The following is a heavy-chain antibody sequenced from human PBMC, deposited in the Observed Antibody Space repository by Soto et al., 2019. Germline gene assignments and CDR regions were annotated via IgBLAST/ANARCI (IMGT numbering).Heavy chain of an antibody. Sequence: PGGSLRLSCAASGFPFSNSWINWVRQVPGKGLEWVGRVKSKADGGSGDYAAPVKGRFVVSRDDSKDIVYLQMNSLKIEDTGVYYCTTDSRTTLPEIRFDFWGHGTQVTVSS. CDR1: GFPFSNSW. CDR3: TTDSRTTLPEIRFDF. D-gene: IGHD1-26*01. V-gene: IGHV3-15*07. J-gene: IGHJ4*01. CDR2: VKSKADGGSG.